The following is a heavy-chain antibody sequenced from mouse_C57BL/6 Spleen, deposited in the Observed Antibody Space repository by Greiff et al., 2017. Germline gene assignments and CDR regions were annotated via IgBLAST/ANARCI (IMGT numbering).Heavy chain of an antibody. D-gene: IGHD2-10*01. CDR3: ARSPYYGKSAMDE. Sequence: QVQLQQSGAELVKPGASVKISCKASGYAFSSYWMNWVKQRPGKGLEWIGQIYPGDGDTNYNGKFKGKATLTADKSSSTAYMQLSRLTSEDSAVYFCARSPYYGKSAMDEWGQGTSVTVSS. V-gene: IGHV1-80*01. CDR2: IYPGDGDT. CDR1: GYAFSSYW. J-gene: IGHJ4*01.